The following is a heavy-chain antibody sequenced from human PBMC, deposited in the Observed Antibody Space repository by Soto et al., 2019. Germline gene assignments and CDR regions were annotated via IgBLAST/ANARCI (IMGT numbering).Heavy chain of an antibody. D-gene: IGHD1-7*01. Sequence: GASVKVSCKASGYTFTSYYIHWVRQAPGQGLEWMGIINPNSGSTTYAQKFQGRVTMTRDTSTRTVYMELSSLRSEDTAVYYCVKGNWNYVVDYWGQGTLVTVSS. J-gene: IGHJ4*02. CDR1: GYTFTSYY. CDR3: VKGNWNYVVDY. V-gene: IGHV1-46*01. CDR2: INPNSGST.